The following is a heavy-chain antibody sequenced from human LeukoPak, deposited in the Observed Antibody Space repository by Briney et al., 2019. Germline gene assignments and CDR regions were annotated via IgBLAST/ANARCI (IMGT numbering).Heavy chain of an antibody. CDR1: GFTFSSYA. V-gene: IGHV3-30*04. J-gene: IGHJ6*02. CDR2: ISYDGSNK. Sequence: PGGSLRLSCAASGFTFSSYAMHWVRQAPGKGPEWVAVISYDGSNKYYADSVKGRFTISRDNSKNTLYLQMNSLRAEDTAVYYCARALSGWYVGYGMDVWGQGTTVTVSS. D-gene: IGHD6-19*01. CDR3: ARALSGWYVGYGMDV.